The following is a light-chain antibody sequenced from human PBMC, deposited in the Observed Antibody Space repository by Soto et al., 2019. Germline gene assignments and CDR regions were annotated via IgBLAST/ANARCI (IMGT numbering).Light chain of an antibody. CDR3: SSYTGTNNFGV. CDR1: SSDVGGYNY. J-gene: IGLJ1*01. V-gene: IGLV2-8*01. CDR2: EVR. Sequence: QSVLTQPPSASGSPGQSVTISCTGSSSDVGGYNYVSWYQQHPGKAPKLVIYEVRTRPSGVPDRFSGSKSGNTASLTVSGLQAEDEADYYCSSYTGTNNFGVFGPGTKVTVL.